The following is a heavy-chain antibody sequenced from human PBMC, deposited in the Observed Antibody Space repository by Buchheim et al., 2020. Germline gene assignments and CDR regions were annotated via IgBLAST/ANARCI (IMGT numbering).Heavy chain of an antibody. Sequence: EVQLVESGGGLVQPGGSLRLSCAASGFTFSSYEMNWVRQAPGKGLEWVSYISSSGSTIYYADSVNGRFTISRDNAKNSLYLQMNSLRAEDTAVYYCARDQRYYGSGRYWFDPWGQGTL. CDR1: GFTFSSYE. V-gene: IGHV3-48*03. CDR2: ISSSGSTI. D-gene: IGHD3-10*01. CDR3: ARDQRYYGSGRYWFDP. J-gene: IGHJ5*02.